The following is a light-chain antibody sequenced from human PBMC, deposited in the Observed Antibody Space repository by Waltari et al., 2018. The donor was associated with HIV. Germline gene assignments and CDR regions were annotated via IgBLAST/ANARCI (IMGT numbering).Light chain of an antibody. Sequence: QSALTQPPSASGSPGQSVTISCTGTSSDVGAYNYVSWYQQHPGKAPNLMIYEVNKRPSGVPDRFSGSKSGNTASLSVSGLQAEDEADYYCSSYAGSNTVVFGGGTKLTVL. CDR3: SSYAGSNTVV. CDR2: EVN. CDR1: SSDVGAYNY. J-gene: IGLJ2*01. V-gene: IGLV2-8*01.